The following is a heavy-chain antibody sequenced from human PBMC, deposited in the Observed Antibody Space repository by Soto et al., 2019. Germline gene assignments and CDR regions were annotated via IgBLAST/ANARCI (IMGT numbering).Heavy chain of an antibody. CDR2: IGGYKGNT. V-gene: IGHV1-18*01. D-gene: IGHD5-18*01. J-gene: IGHJ4*02. CDR3: APHTLDTGMPSGY. CDR1: GYTFTNYG. Sequence: QVQLVQSGAEVREPGASVKVSCKASGYTFTNYGVSWVRQAPGQGLEWMGWIGGYKGNTNYAQKLHGRVTLPTDTSTSTAYMERRSLRSYDTAVYYCAPHTLDTGMPSGYWGQGTLVTVSS.